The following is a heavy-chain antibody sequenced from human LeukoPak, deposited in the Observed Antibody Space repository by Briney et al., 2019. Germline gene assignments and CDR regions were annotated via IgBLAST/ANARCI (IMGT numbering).Heavy chain of an antibody. CDR1: GFTFSIYA. Sequence: PGGSLRLSCAASGFTFSIYAMSWVRQAPGKGLEWVSAISDSGGSTYYADSVKGRFTISRDNSKNTLYLQMNSLRAEDTAVYYCAKLISSGEDYWGREPWSPSPQ. CDR3: AKLISSGEDY. V-gene: IGHV3-23*01. D-gene: IGHD6-19*01. J-gene: IGHJ4*02. CDR2: ISDSGGST.